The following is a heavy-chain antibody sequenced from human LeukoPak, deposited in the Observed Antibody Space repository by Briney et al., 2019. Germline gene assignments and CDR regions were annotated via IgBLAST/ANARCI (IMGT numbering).Heavy chain of an antibody. D-gene: IGHD6-19*01. Sequence: ESLKISCKGSGYNFTRYWIGWVRQMPGKGLEWMGIIYPGDSDTRYSPSFQGQVTISADKSISIAYLQWSSLKASDTAMYYCARIPSSGWSHYFDYWGQGTLVTVSS. CDR1: GYNFTRYW. V-gene: IGHV5-51*01. CDR3: ARIPSSGWSHYFDY. J-gene: IGHJ4*02. CDR2: IYPGDSDT.